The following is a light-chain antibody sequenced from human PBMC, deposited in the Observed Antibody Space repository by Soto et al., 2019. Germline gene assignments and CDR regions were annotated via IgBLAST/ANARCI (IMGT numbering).Light chain of an antibody. CDR2: AAS. CDR1: QGMSRY. V-gene: IGKV1-16*02. J-gene: IGKJ1*01. Sequence: DIQMTQSPYSLSASVGDRVTITCRASQGMSRYLAWFQQKPGKAPTSLIYAASTLQSGVPLKFSGSGSGTALTLTSSRLPPEDFATCYCQQYSSYPRTFGQGTKVEIK. CDR3: QQYSSYPRT.